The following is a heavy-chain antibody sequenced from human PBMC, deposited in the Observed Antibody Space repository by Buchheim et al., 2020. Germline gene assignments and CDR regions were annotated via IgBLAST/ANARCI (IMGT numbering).Heavy chain of an antibody. CDR2: INPNSGGT. V-gene: IGHV1-2*02. Sequence: QVQLVQSGAEVKKPGASVKVSCKASGYTFTGYYMHWVRQAPGQGLEWMGWINPNSGGTNYAQKVQGRVTMTRDKSISTVYMELGSLRSGDTAVYYCATHIAARAFGWFDPWGQGTL. CDR1: GYTFTGYY. J-gene: IGHJ5*02. CDR3: ATHIAARAFGWFDP. D-gene: IGHD6-6*01.